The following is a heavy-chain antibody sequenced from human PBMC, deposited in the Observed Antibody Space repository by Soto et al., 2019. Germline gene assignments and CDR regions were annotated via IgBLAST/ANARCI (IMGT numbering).Heavy chain of an antibody. Sequence: SETLSLTCAVSGGSISSGGYSWSWIRQPPGKGLEWIGYIYHSGSTYYNPSLKSRVTILLDRSKNQFSLKLSSVTAADTAVYYWARWYSHGPFDYWGQGTLVTVSS. CDR2: IYHSGST. D-gene: IGHD5-18*01. J-gene: IGHJ4*02. CDR3: ARWYSHGPFDY. CDR1: GGSISSGGYS. V-gene: IGHV4-30-2*01.